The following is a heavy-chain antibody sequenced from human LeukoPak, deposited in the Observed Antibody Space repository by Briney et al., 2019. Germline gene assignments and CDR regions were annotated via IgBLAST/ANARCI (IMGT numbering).Heavy chain of an antibody. CDR3: ARGMSAYSGFGPFDYFDY. CDR1: GFSISSDYF. Sequence: SETPSLTCAVSGFSISSDYFWGWIRQPPGKGLEWIGSISHSGSTYYNPSLKSRVTISIDTSKNHFSLKLSSVTAADTALFYCARGMSAYSGFGPFDYFDYWGQGTLVTVSS. V-gene: IGHV4-38-2*01. J-gene: IGHJ4*02. D-gene: IGHD6-19*01. CDR2: ISHSGST.